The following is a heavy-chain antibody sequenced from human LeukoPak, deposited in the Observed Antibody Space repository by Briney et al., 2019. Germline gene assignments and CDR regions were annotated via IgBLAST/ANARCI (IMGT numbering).Heavy chain of an antibody. D-gene: IGHD3-10*01. CDR3: ARGGLVRGSIDSLIAFDF. CDR1: GDSVSRKSAG. Sequence: SQTLSLTCAISGDSVSRKSAGWNWIRQSPSRGLEWLGRIYYRATWYSDFLTSRITISPDTYKNQFSLHLDSVTPEDTAVYYCARGGLVRGSIDSLIAFDFWGQGTVVTVSS. CDR2: IYYRATWYS. J-gene: IGHJ3*01. V-gene: IGHV6-1*01.